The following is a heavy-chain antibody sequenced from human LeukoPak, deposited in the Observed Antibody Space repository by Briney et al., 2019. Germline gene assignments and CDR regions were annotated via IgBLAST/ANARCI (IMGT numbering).Heavy chain of an antibody. D-gene: IGHD3-16*01. CDR1: GGSISSSSYY. CDR2: INYSGNT. J-gene: IGHJ5*02. Sequence: NPSGTLSLTCTVSGGSISSSSYYWGWIRQPPGKGLEWIGSINYSGNTYYNPSLKSRVTISADTSKNQFSLKLSSVTATDTAVYYCARHNQGEWFDPWGQGTRVTVSS. CDR3: ARHNQGEWFDP. V-gene: IGHV4-39*01.